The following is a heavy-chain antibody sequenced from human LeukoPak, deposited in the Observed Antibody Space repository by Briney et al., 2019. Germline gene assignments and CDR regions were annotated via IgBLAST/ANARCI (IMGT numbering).Heavy chain of an antibody. CDR1: GFTFSDYY. D-gene: IGHD5-18*01. CDR2: ISSSGSTI. J-gene: IGHJ4*02. Sequence: TGGSLRLSCAASGFTFSDYYMSWIRQAPGKGLEWVSYISSSGSTIYYADSVKGRFTISRDNAKNTLYLQMNSLRAEDTAVYYCAKEEVVDTAMVGEAFDYWGQGTLVTVSS. CDR3: AKEEVVDTAMVGEAFDY. V-gene: IGHV3-11*01.